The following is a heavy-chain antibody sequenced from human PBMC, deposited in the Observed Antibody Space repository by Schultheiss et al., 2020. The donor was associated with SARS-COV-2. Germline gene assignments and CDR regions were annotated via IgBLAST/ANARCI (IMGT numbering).Heavy chain of an antibody. Sequence: GGSLRLSCAASGFTFSSYAMSWVRQAPGKGLEWVSAISGSGGSTYYADSVKGRFTISRDNSKNTLFLQMNSLRADDTAVYYCARGRTRVDVWGKGTTVTVSS. J-gene: IGHJ6*04. CDR3: ARGRTRVDV. CDR2: ISGSGGST. CDR1: GFTFSSYA. V-gene: IGHV3-23*01.